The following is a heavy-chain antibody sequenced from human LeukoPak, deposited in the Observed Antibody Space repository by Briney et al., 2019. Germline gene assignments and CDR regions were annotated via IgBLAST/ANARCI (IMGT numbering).Heavy chain of an antibody. J-gene: IGHJ4*02. CDR2: IASDGSST. D-gene: IGHD4-23*01. V-gene: IGHV3-74*01. CDR3: ARGRPHGNDY. CDR1: GFTFSSYV. Sequence: GSLRLSCAASGFTFSSYVMTWVRQAPGKGLVWVSRIASDGSSTTYADSVKGRFSISRDNAKNTLYLQMNSLRVEDTAVYYCARGRPHGNDYWGQGTLVTVSS.